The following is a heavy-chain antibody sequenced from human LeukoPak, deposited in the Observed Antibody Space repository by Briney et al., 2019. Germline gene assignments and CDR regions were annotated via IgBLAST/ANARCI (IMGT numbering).Heavy chain of an antibody. CDR2: IIPILDIT. V-gene: IGHV1-69*04. CDR3: ARGYYDSSAFYYEDGFDI. D-gene: IGHD3-22*01. CDR1: GGTFSSFG. Sequence: SVKVSCKASGGTFSSFGITWVRQAPGQGLEWMGRIIPILDITNYAQKFQGRVTITADKSTSTVYMELSSLRSEGTAVYYCARGYYDSSAFYYEDGFDIWGQGTMVTVSS. J-gene: IGHJ3*02.